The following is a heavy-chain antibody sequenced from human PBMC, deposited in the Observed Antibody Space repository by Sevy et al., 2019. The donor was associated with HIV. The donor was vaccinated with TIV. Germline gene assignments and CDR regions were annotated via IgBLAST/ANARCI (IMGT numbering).Heavy chain of an antibody. CDR1: GFTFSSYW. V-gene: IGHV3-7*01. Sequence: GGSLRLSCAASGFTFSSYWMSWVRQAPGKGLEWVANIKQDGSEKYYVDSVKGRFTISRDNAKNSLYLQMNSLRAEDTAVYYCARDQEAAAPRGAFDIWGQGTMVTVSS. J-gene: IGHJ3*02. D-gene: IGHD6-13*01. CDR3: ARDQEAAAPRGAFDI. CDR2: IKQDGSEK.